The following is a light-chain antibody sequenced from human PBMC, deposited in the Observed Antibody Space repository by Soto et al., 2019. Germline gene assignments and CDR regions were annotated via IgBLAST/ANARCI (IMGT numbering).Light chain of an antibody. V-gene: IGLV2-14*03. CDR1: SSDVGGFNY. Sequence: QSVLTQPASVSGSPGQSITISCTGTSSDVGGFNYVSWYQQHPGKVPKLIIYDVTDRPSGISYRFSGSKSGNTASLTISGLQAEDEALYYCSSYTSSSTVVFGGGTQLTVL. CDR2: DVT. CDR3: SSYTSSSTVV. J-gene: IGLJ2*01.